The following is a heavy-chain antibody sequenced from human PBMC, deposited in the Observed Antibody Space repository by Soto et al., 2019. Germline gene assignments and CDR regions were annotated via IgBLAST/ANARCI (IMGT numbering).Heavy chain of an antibody. CDR1: GYRFTSYW. CDR2: IYPGDSDT. V-gene: IGHV5-51*01. Sequence: ESLKISCKASGYRFTSYWIGWVRQMPGKGLEWMGIIYPGDSDTRYSPSFQGQVTISADKSISTAYLQWSSLKASDTAMYYCARAYYDSIWVDYWGQGTLVTVSS. D-gene: IGHD3-22*01. CDR3: ARAYYDSIWVDY. J-gene: IGHJ4*02.